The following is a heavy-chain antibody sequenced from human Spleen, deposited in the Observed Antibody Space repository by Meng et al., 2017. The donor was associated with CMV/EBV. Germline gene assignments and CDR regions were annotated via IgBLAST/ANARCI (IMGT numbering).Heavy chain of an antibody. CDR1: GGSFRTYA. CDR3: AREDVGNRGGGYFHH. Sequence: ASVKVSCKASGGSFRTYAINWVRQAPGQGLEWVGWVNPNSGGTNYAQKFRGRVAMTTDTSSSTAYLDLSRLTSDDAAVFYCAREDVGNRGGGYFHHWGQGTLVTVST. V-gene: IGHV1-2*02. J-gene: IGHJ1*01. D-gene: IGHD4-23*01. CDR2: VNPNSGGT.